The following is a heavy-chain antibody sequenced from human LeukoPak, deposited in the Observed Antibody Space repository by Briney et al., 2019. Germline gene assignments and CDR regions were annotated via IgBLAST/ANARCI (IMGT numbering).Heavy chain of an antibody. CDR3: ARGEGSGWYLSFNY. CDR2: IIPILGIA. CDR1: GGTFSSYT. J-gene: IGHJ4*02. D-gene: IGHD6-19*01. V-gene: IGHV1-69*02. Sequence: SVRVSCKASGGTFSSYTISWVRQAPGQGLEWMGRIIPILGIANYAQKFQGRVTITADKSTSTAYMELSSLRSEDTAVYYCARGEGSGWYLSFNYWGQGTLVTVSS.